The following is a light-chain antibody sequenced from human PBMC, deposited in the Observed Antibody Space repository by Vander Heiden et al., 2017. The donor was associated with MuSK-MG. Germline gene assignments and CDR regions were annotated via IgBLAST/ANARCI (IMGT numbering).Light chain of an antibody. CDR2: NDV. V-gene: IGLV3-21*04. CDR3: QVWDRAGDENYV. CDR1: NIGSRS. Sequence: SYVLTQEPPLSAAPGETATITCGGDNIGSRSVHWYQQRPGQAPVLAIYNDVFRPSGIPDRFSGSNSGNTATLTIRRVEAGDEADYYCQVWDRAGDENYVFGSGTKVTV. J-gene: IGLJ1*01.